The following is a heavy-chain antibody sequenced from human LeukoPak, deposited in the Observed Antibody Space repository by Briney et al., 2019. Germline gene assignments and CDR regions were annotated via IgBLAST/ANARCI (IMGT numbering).Heavy chain of an antibody. J-gene: IGHJ6*03. D-gene: IGHD3-9*01. CDR2: IYTSGST. CDR1: GGSISSGSYY. V-gene: IGHV4-61*02. Sequence: SQTLSLTCTVSGGSISSGSYYWSWIRQPAGKGLEWIGRIYTSGSTNYNPSLKSRVTMSVDTSKNQFSLKLSSVTAADTAVYYCARVDYDILTGPKPYYYYYMDVWGKGTTVTISS. CDR3: ARVDYDILTGPKPYYYYYMDV.